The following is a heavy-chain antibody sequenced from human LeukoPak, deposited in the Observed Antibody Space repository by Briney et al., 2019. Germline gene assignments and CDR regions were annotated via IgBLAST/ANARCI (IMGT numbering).Heavy chain of an antibody. D-gene: IGHD1-26*01. J-gene: IGHJ4*02. Sequence: SGGSQRLSCAASGFTFSDYYMSWIRQAPGKGLEWVSYISGSGSTIYYADSVKGRFTISRDNAKNSLYLQMNSLGAEDTAVYYCARRSGSYQADFDYWGQGTLATVSS. V-gene: IGHV3-11*01. CDR3: ARRSGSYQADFDY. CDR2: ISGSGSTI. CDR1: GFTFSDYY.